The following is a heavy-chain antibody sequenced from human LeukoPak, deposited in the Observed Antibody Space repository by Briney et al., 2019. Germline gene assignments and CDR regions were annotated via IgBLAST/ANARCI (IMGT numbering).Heavy chain of an antibody. CDR2: IIPIFGTA. J-gene: IGHJ6*03. CDR3: ARAAGSGSSSRAYYYYYYMDV. CDR1: VGTFSSYA. D-gene: IGHD6-6*01. Sequence: SVKVSCKASVGTFSSYAISWVRQAPGQGLEWMGGIIPIFGTANYAQKFQGRVTITADKSTSTAYMELSSLRSEDTAVYYCARAAGSGSSSRAYYYYYYMDVWGKGTTVTVSS. V-gene: IGHV1-69*06.